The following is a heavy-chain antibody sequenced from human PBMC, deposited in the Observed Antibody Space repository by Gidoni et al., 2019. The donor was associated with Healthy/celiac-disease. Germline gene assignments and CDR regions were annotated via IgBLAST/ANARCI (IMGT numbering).Heavy chain of an antibody. Sequence: QLQLQESGPGLVQPSETLSLTCTVSGGSISSSSYYWGWIRQPPGKGLEWIGSIYYSGSTYYNPSLKSRVTISVDTSKNQFSLKLSSVTAADTAVYYCARVGYSSSSGLRYYYYYMDVWGKGTTVTVSS. J-gene: IGHJ6*03. CDR1: GGSISSSSYY. CDR2: IYYSGST. D-gene: IGHD6-6*01. CDR3: ARVGYSSSSGLRYYYYYMDV. V-gene: IGHV4-39*01.